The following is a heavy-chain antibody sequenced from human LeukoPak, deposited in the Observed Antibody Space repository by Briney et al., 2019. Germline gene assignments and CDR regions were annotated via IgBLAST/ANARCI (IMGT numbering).Heavy chain of an antibody. CDR3: AGGGGVVTATTFDY. CDR1: GGSISSYY. CDR2: IYYSGST. J-gene: IGHJ4*02. V-gene: IGHV4-59*01. Sequence: ASETLSLTCTVSGGSISSYYWSWIRQPPGKGLEWIGYIYYSGSTNYNPSLKSRVTISVDTSKNQFSLKLSAVTAADRAVYCCAGGGGVVTATTFDYWGQGTLVTVSS. D-gene: IGHD2-21*02.